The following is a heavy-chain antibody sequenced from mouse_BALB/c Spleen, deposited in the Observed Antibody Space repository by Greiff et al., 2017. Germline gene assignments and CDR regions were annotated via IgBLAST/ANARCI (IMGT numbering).Heavy chain of an antibody. D-gene: IGHD1-1*01. CDR2: IDPANGNT. Sequence: EVKLMESGAELVKPGASVKLSCTASGFNIKDTYMHWVKQRPEQGLEWIGRIDPANGNTKYDPKFQGKATITADTSSNTAYLQLSSLTSEDTAVYYCARSITTNYFDYWGQGTTRTVSS. CDR3: ARSITTNYFDY. CDR1: GFNIKDTY. J-gene: IGHJ2*01. V-gene: IGHV14-3*02.